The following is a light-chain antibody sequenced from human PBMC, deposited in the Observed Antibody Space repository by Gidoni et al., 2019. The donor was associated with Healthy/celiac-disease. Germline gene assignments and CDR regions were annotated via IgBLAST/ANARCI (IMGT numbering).Light chain of an antibody. CDR1: QSLLHSNGYNY. J-gene: IGKJ3*01. Sequence: DIVMSQSPLSLPVTLGEPASISCRSSQSLLHSNGYNYLDWYLQKPGQSPQLLIYLGSNRASGVPDRFSGSGSDTDFTLKISRVEAEDVGVDYCMQALQTLTFGPGTKVDIK. V-gene: IGKV2-28*01. CDR3: MQALQTLT. CDR2: LGS.